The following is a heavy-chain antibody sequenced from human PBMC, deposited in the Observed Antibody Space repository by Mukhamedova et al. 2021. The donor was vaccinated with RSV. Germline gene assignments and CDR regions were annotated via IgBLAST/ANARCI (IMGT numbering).Heavy chain of an antibody. Sequence: VRQAPGKGLEWVALISPHGVHKYYADSVKGRFTISRDDSKNTLYLQMDSLGADDTAVYYCAKDGSTWSSFSWFSLLVVYWGPGT. CDR2: ISPHGVHK. CDR3: AKDGSTWSSFSWFSLLVVY. J-gene: IGHJ4*02. D-gene: IGHD2-2*01. V-gene: IGHV3-30*01.